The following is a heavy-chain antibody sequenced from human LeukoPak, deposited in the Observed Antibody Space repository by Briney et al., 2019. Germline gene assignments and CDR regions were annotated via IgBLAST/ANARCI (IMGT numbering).Heavy chain of an antibody. D-gene: IGHD6-6*01. CDR2: ISGSGGST. Sequence: GGSLRLSCAASGFAFSSYAMSWVRQAPGKGLEWVSAISGSGGSTHYADSVKGRFTISRDNSKNTLYLQMNSLRAEDTAVYYCAKDTYSSSWGFDYWGQGTLVTVSS. J-gene: IGHJ4*02. CDR3: AKDTYSSSWGFDY. CDR1: GFAFSSYA. V-gene: IGHV3-23*01.